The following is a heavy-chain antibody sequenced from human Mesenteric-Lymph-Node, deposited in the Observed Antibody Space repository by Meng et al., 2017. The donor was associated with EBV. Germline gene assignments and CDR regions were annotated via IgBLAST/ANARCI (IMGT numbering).Heavy chain of an antibody. CDR1: GCTFASYA. CDR2: ISGSGGST. J-gene: IGHJ4*02. V-gene: IGHV3-23*04. CDR3: SNLPYSY. D-gene: IGHD4-11*01. Sequence: EVDCVGFGGGLVRPGGSLRRSCAASGCTFASYAVGWVCQAPGKGLEWVSSISGSGGSTHYADSVKGRFTVSRDNSKNTLYLQMNSLRAEDTAVYYCSNLPYSYWGQGALVTVSS.